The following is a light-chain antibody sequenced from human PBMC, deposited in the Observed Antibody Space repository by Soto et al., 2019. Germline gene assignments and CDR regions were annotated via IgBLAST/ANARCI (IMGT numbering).Light chain of an antibody. Sequence: EIVLTQSPGTLSLSPGERATLSCRASQSVSNTYLAWYQQKPGQAPRLLIYGASNRATGIPDRLSGSGSGTDFTLTSSRLEPEDFAVYYCQKYGSSGTFGQGTKVDIK. CDR3: QKYGSSGT. J-gene: IGKJ1*01. CDR2: GAS. V-gene: IGKV3-20*01. CDR1: QSVSNTY.